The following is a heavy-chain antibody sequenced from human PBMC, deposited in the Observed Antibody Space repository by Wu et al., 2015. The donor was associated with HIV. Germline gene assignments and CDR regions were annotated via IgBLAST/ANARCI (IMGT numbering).Heavy chain of an antibody. CDR2: IIPLFGTA. Sequence: QVQLAQSGAEVRTPGSSVKVSCKASGDSFSSYAINWVRQAPGQGLEWMGGIIPLFGTANYAQKFQGTVTITADESASTAYMELSSLTSDDTAVYYCAREAVQSWLVRSVYNWLDPWGQGTLVIVSS. J-gene: IGHJ5*02. CDR1: GDSFSSYA. D-gene: IGHD6-19*01. V-gene: IGHV1-69*12. CDR3: AREAVQSWLVRSVYNWLDP.